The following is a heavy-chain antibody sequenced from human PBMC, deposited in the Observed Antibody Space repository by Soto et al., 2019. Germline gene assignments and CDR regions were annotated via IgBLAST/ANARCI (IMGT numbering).Heavy chain of an antibody. D-gene: IGHD6-19*01. CDR3: ATTPTENSSGWPFDY. Sequence: GGSLRLSCAASGFTFSSYGMHWVRQAPGKGLEWVAVISYDGSNKYYADSVKGRFTISRDNSKNTLYLQMNSLRAEDTAVYYCATTPTENSSGWPFDYWGQGTLVTVSS. CDR1: GFTFSSYG. J-gene: IGHJ4*02. V-gene: IGHV3-30*03. CDR2: ISYDGSNK.